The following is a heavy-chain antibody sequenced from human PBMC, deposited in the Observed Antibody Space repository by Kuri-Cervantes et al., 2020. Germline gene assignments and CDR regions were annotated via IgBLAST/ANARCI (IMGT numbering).Heavy chain of an antibody. J-gene: IGHJ4*02. CDR2: IKQDGSEK. D-gene: IGHD6-25*01. V-gene: IGHV3-7*01. CDR1: EFTFSGYW. CDR3: ARNSRLIDY. Sequence: AGCLRLSCVASEFTFSGYWMTWVRQAPGKGLEWVANIKQDGSEKYYVDSVKGRFTISRDNAKNSVYLQMNSLRAEDTAVYYCARNSRLIDYWGQGTLVTVSS.